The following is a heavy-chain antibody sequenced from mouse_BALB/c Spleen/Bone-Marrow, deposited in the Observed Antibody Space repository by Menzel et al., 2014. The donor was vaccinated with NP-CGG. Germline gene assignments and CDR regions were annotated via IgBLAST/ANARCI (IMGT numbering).Heavy chain of an antibody. CDR3: TREKVGDVDY. CDR1: GFTFTDYE. CDR2: IHPGSGGT. J-gene: IGHJ2*02. Sequence: VKLVESGAELVRPGVSVNPSCKALGFTFTDYEMHWVKQTPVHGLEWIGTIHPGSGGTAYNQKFKGKATLTADKSSSTAYMELSSLTSENAAVYYWTREKVGDVDYWVRGASRT. V-gene: IGHV1-15*01.